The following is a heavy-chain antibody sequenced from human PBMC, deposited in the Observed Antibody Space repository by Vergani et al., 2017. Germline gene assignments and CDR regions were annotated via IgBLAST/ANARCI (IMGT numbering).Heavy chain of an antibody. V-gene: IGHV3-30-3*01. J-gene: IGHJ6*02. CDR3: ARDPSYYYDSSGSSGGMDV. D-gene: IGHD3-22*01. Sequence: QVQLVESRGGVVQPGRSLRLSCAASGFTFSSYAMHWVRQAPGKGLEWVAVISYDGSNKYYADSVKGRFTISRDNSKNTLYLQMNSLRAEDTAVYYCARDPSYYYDSSGSSGGMDVWGQGTTVTVSS. CDR1: GFTFSSYA. CDR2: ISYDGSNK.